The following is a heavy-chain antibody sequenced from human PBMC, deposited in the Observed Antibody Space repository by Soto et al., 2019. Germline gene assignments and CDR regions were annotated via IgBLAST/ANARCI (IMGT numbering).Heavy chain of an antibody. CDR1: GFTVSSNY. V-gene: IGHV3-66*01. CDR3: ASARIAVAGNPAYSQH. Sequence: EVQLVESGGGLVQPGGSLRLSCAASGFTVSSNYMSWVRQAPGKGLEWVSVIYSGGSTYYADSVKGRFTISRDNSKNTLYLQMNTLSPAAPALYSCASARIAVAGNPAYSQHWGQGTLVTVSS. J-gene: IGHJ1*01. CDR2: IYSGGST. D-gene: IGHD6-19*01.